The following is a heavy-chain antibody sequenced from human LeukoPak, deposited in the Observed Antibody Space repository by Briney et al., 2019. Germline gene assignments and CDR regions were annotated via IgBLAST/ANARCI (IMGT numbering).Heavy chain of an antibody. CDR1: GGSFSGYY. CDR2: MNHGGST. V-gene: IGHV4-34*01. D-gene: IGHD2-2*01. J-gene: IGHJ5*02. Sequence: SETLSLTCAVYGGSFSGYYWNWIRQPPGKGLEWIGEMNHGGSTNYNPSLKSRVTISVDTSKNQFSLKLSSVTAADTAVYYCARDQIYCSRTNCRNLGWFDPWGQGTLVTVSS. CDR3: ARDQIYCSRTNCRNLGWFDP.